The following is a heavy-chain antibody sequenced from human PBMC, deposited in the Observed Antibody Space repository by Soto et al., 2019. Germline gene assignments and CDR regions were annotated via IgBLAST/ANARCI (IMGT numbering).Heavy chain of an antibody. CDR1: GFTFSSYS. CDR2: ISSSSSAI. Sequence: GSLRLSCAASGFTFSSYSMNWVRQAPGKGLEWVSYISSSSSAIYYADSVKGRFTISRDNAKNSLYLQMNSLRAEDTAVYYCARDYVGAYCSSTSCYSDYYYGMDVWGQGTTVTAP. V-gene: IGHV3-48*01. CDR3: ARDYVGAYCSSTSCYSDYYYGMDV. J-gene: IGHJ6*02. D-gene: IGHD2-2*01.